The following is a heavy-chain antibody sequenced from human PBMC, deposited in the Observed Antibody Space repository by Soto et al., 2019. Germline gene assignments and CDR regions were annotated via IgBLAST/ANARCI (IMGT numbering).Heavy chain of an antibody. Sequence: PSETLSLTCTVSGGSISSGGYYWSWIRQHPGKGLEWIGYIYYSGSTYYNPSLKSRVTISVDTSKNQFSLKLSSVTAADTAVYYCARDSRRAAGTLDYWGQGTLVTVSS. CDR1: GGSISSGGYY. D-gene: IGHD6-13*01. J-gene: IGHJ4*02. CDR3: ARDSRRAAGTLDY. CDR2: IYYSGST. V-gene: IGHV4-31*03.